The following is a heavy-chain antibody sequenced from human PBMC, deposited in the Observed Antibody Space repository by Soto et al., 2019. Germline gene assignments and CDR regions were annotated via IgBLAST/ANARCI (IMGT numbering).Heavy chain of an antibody. CDR2: IKSKTDGGTK. Sequence: EVQLVESGGGMVKPGGSLRLSCAASGFTFSNAWMNWVRQAPGKGLEWVGRIKSKTDGGTKDYAAPVKGRFTISRDDSKNTLYRQMNSRKTEDTAVYYCTTEPSGWTACQDSSSWRDYWCQGTLVTVSS. J-gene: IGHJ4*02. V-gene: IGHV3-15*07. CDR3: TTEPSGWTACQDSSSWRDY. CDR1: GFTFSNAW. D-gene: IGHD6-13*01.